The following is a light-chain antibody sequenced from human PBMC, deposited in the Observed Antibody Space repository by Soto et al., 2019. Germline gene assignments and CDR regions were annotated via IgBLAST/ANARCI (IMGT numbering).Light chain of an antibody. CDR2: DAS. CDR3: QQYNTYGLT. J-gene: IGKJ4*02. Sequence: DIQMTQSPSTLPASVGDRVTITCRASQSISSWLAWYQQKQGKXPKXXIFDASTLESGVPSKFSAIVSDTELTFNFGSLQPDDAETYDGQQYNTYGLTFGGGAKVDIK. V-gene: IGKV1-5*01. CDR1: QSISSW.